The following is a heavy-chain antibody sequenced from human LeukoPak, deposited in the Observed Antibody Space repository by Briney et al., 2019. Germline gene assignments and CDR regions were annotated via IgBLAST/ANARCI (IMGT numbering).Heavy chain of an antibody. Sequence: GGSLRLSCAASGFTFSNYWMSWVRQAPGKGLEWVACIMWDGSQIYYVDSVEGRFTISRDNAKNSLFLQMNSLRAEDTAVYYCARGGGSGYYTPQKWFDPWGQGTLVTVSS. CDR2: IMWDGSQI. D-gene: IGHD3-3*01. J-gene: IGHJ5*02. CDR1: GFTFSNYW. V-gene: IGHV3-7*01. CDR3: ARGGGSGYYTPQKWFDP.